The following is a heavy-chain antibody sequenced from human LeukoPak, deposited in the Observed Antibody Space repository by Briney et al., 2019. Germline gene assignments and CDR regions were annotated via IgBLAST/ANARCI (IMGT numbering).Heavy chain of an antibody. D-gene: IGHD3-22*01. CDR1: GYTFSSYG. V-gene: IGHV1-18*01. CDR3: ARWYDSSGYYEGDWLDP. Sequence: ASVKVSCKASGYTFSSYGITWVRQAPGQGLEWMGWISAYTGNTNYAQNFQGRVTVTTDTSTSTAYMELRSLRSDDTAVYYCARWYDSSGYYEGDWLDPWGQGTLVTVSS. J-gene: IGHJ5*02. CDR2: ISAYTGNT.